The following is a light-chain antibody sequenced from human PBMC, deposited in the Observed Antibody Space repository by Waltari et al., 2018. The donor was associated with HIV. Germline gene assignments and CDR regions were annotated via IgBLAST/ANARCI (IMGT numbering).Light chain of an antibody. J-gene: IGKJ4*01. V-gene: IGKV1D-12*01. CDR1: QAVSTW. CDR2: AAS. Sequence: DIQMTQSPSSVSASVGDRVTITCRASQAVSTWLAWYQQKPGNAPNLLIYAASRLQSGVSSRFSGSGTGTDFTLTINNLQSEDLATYYCQQANSFPRTFGGGTKVDIK. CDR3: QQANSFPRT.